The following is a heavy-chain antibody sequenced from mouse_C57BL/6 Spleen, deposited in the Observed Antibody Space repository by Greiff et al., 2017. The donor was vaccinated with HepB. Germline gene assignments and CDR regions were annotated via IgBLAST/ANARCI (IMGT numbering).Heavy chain of an antibody. CDR1: GYTFTDYN. CDR3: AREWNYYGSSLYAMDY. D-gene: IGHD1-1*01. CDR2: INPNNGGT. Sequence: EVQLQQSGPELVKPGASVKMSCKASGYTFTDYNMHWVKQSHGKSLEWIGYINPNNGGTSYNQKFKGKATLTVNKSSSTAYMELRSLTSEDSAVYYCAREWNYYGSSLYAMDYWGQGTSVTVSS. J-gene: IGHJ4*01. V-gene: IGHV1-22*01.